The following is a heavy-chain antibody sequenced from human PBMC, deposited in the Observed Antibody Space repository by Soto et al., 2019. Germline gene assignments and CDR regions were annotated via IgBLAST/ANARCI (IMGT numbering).Heavy chain of an antibody. D-gene: IGHD6-19*01. CDR2: TYYRSNWYT. J-gene: IGHJ4*02. V-gene: IGHV6-1*01. CDR1: GDSVSSTSTA. Sequence: SQTLSLTCAISGDSVSSTSTAWRWIRQSPSRGLEWLGRTYYRSNWYTDYAVSVKSRITISPDTSKNQLSLQLNSVTPEDTAVYYCARGSYYSGWVWGQGTLVTVSS. CDR3: ARGSYYSGWV.